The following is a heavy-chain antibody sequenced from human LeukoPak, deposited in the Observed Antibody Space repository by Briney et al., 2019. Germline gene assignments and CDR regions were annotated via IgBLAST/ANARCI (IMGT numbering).Heavy chain of an antibody. CDR2: ISTSGNI. V-gene: IGHV4-4*07. J-gene: IGHJ4*02. CDR3: ARGFCTVTSCFLFDY. CDR1: GGSISGSL. Sequence: KSSETLSLTCTVSGGSISGSLWSWIRQPAGKGLEWIGRISTSGNIDYNPSLKSRVTMSTDTSKNQFSLKLNTVTAADTAVYYCARGFCTVTSCFLFDYWGQGTLVTVSS. D-gene: IGHD2-2*01.